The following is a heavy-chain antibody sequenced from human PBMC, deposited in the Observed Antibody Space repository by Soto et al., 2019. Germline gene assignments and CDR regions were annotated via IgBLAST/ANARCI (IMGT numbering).Heavy chain of an antibody. V-gene: IGHV4-34*01. CDR2: ITHSGSP. CDR3: ARGRITMIRGGYFDF. D-gene: IGHD3-10*01. CDR1: GGSFSGYY. J-gene: IGHJ4*02. Sequence: QVQLQQWGAGLLNPSETLSLRCVVSGGSFSGYYWTWLRQPPGKRPEWIGEITHSGSPTYNPSLESQVIISLDTTENQFSLRLTSVTAADTAVYYCARGRITMIRGGYFDFWGQGTLVNVSS.